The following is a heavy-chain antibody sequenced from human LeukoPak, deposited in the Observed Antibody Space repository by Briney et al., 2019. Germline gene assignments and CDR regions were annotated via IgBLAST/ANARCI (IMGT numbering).Heavy chain of an antibody. D-gene: IGHD6-19*01. V-gene: IGHV3-30*03. Sequence: GGSLRLSCVASGFTFNTYGMHWVRQAPGKGLEWVAVMSFPGNHEEYADSVKGRFTISRDNSKNTLYLQMNSLRAEDTAVYYCARGLVSGWYFDYWGQGTLVTVSS. CDR1: GFTFNTYG. CDR2: MSFPGNHE. J-gene: IGHJ4*02. CDR3: ARGLVSGWYFDY.